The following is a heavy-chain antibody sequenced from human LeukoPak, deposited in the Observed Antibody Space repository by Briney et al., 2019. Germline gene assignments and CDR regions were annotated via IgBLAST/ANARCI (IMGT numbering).Heavy chain of an antibody. Sequence: PGGSLRLSCAASGFTFSSYAMHWVRQAPGKGLEWVAVISYDGSNKYYTDSVKGRFTISRDNSKNTLYLQMNSVRAEDTAVYYCARDLEYYDSSGYSYLSEIDYWGQGTLVTVSS. J-gene: IGHJ4*02. CDR2: ISYDGSNK. CDR3: ARDLEYYDSSGYSYLSEIDY. D-gene: IGHD3-22*01. CDR1: GFTFSSYA. V-gene: IGHV3-30*04.